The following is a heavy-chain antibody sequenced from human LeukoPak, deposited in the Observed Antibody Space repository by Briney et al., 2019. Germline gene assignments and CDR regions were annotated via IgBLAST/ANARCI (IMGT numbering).Heavy chain of an antibody. J-gene: IGHJ4*02. Sequence: GGSLRLSCAASGFTFSSYSMNWVRQAPGKGLEWVSSISSSSSYIYYADSVKGRFTISRDNAKNSLYLQMNSLRAEDMAVYYCARDRRYYDSSGYHDYWGQGTLVTVSS. CDR2: ISSSSSYI. V-gene: IGHV3-21*01. CDR1: GFTFSSYS. CDR3: ARDRRYYDSSGYHDY. D-gene: IGHD3-22*01.